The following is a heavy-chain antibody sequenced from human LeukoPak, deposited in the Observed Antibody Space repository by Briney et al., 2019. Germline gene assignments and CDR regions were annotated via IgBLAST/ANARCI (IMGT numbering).Heavy chain of an antibody. D-gene: IGHD5-18*01. Sequence: GRSLRLSCAASGFTFSSYAMHWVRQAPGKGLEWVAVISYDGSNKYYAGSVKGRFTISRDNSKNTLYLQMNSLRAEDTAVYYCARDVGSYAFDYWGQGTLVTVSS. CDR1: GFTFSSYA. V-gene: IGHV3-30-3*01. J-gene: IGHJ4*02. CDR2: ISYDGSNK. CDR3: ARDVGSYAFDY.